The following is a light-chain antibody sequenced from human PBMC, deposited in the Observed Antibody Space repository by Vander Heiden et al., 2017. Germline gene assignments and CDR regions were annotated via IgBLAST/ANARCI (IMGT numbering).Light chain of an antibody. CDR1: QGISSY. CDR3: QQYYSYPRT. J-gene: IGKJ1*01. V-gene: IGKV1-8*01. CDR2: AAS. Sequence: AIRMTQYPSSFSASTGDRVTITCRASQGISSYLAWYQQNPGKAPKLLIYAASTLQSGVPSRFSGSGSGTDFTLTISCLQSEDFATYYCQQYYSYPRTFGQGTKVEIK.